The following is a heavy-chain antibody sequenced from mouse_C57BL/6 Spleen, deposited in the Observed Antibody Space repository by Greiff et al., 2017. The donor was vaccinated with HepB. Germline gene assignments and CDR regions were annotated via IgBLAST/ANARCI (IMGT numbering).Heavy chain of an antibody. J-gene: IGHJ4*01. CDR1: GFTFSSYA. CDR2: ISSGGDYI. Sequence: EVQRVESGEGLVKPGGSLKLSCAASGFTFSSYAMSWVRQTPEKRLEWVAYISSGGDYIYYADTVKGRFTISRDNARNTLYLQMSSLKSEDTAMYYCTRGVVPYYAMDYWGQGTSVTVSS. V-gene: IGHV5-9-1*02. CDR3: TRGVVPYYAMDY. D-gene: IGHD1-1*01.